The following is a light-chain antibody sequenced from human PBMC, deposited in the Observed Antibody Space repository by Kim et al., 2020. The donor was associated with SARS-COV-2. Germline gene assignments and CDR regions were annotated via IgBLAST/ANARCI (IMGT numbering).Light chain of an antibody. CDR1: SLRSYY. Sequence: ELTQDPVVSVALGQTVRITCQGDSLRSYYATWYQQKPRQAPVLVIYGRNNRPSGIPDRFSGSASGNTASLTISGTQAEDEADFYCQSRDSGGRVMFGGGTKLTVL. CDR3: QSRDSGGRVM. V-gene: IGLV3-19*01. J-gene: IGLJ3*02. CDR2: GRN.